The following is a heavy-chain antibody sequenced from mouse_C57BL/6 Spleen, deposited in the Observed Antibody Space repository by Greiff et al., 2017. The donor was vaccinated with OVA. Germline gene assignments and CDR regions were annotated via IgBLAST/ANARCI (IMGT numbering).Heavy chain of an antibody. D-gene: IGHD2-13*01. Sequence: EVQRVESGGGLVKPGGSLTLSCAASGFTFSSYAMSWVRQTPEKRLEWVATISPGGGYTYYPDNLKGRFTISRDKAKNNLYLQMSHLKSEDTAMYYCARVGDGDYVHYAVGGWGQAASVTV. V-gene: IGHV5-4*01. J-gene: IGHJ4*01. CDR2: ISPGGGYT. CDR3: ARVGDGDYVHYAVGG. CDR1: GFTFSSYA.